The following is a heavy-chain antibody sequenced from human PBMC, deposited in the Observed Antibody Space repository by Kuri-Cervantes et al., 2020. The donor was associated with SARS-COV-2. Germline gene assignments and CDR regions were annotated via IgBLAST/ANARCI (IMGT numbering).Heavy chain of an antibody. CDR3: AKDRYVVVVPAAANHGDY. CDR1: GFTFDDYG. Sequence: GESLKISCAASGFTFDDYGMGWVRQAPGKGLEWVSGINWNGSSTGYADSVKGRFTISRDNSKNTLYLQMNSLRAEDTAVYYCAKDRYVVVVPAAANHGDYWGQGTLVTVSS. D-gene: IGHD2-2*01. CDR2: INWNGSST. J-gene: IGHJ4*02. V-gene: IGHV3-20*04.